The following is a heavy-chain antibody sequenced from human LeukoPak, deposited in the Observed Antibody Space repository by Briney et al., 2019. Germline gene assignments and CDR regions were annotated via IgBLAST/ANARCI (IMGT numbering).Heavy chain of an antibody. CDR1: GGSFSGYY. CDR2: INHSGST. J-gene: IGHJ4*02. CDR3: ARGALGRFGLWRFDSSGYYFDY. D-gene: IGHD3-22*01. Sequence: SETLSLTCAVYGGSFSGYYWSWIRQPPGKGLEWIGEINHSGSTNYNPSLKSRVTISVDTSKNQFSLKLSSVTAADTAVYYCARGALGRFGLWRFDSSGYYFDYWGQGTLVTVSS. V-gene: IGHV4-34*01.